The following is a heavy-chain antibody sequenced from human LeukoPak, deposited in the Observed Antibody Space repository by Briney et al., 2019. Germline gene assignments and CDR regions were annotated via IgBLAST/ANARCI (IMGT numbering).Heavy chain of an antibody. J-gene: IGHJ6*03. CDR3: ARLPSDRQYYYYYYMDV. Sequence: GGSLRLSCAASGFTVSSNYMSWVRQAPGKGLEWVSVIYSGGSTYYADSVKGRFTISRDNSKNTLYLQMNSLRAEDTAVYYCARLPSDRQYYYYYYMDVWGKGTTVTVSS. V-gene: IGHV3-53*01. CDR1: GFTVSSNY. CDR2: IYSGGST.